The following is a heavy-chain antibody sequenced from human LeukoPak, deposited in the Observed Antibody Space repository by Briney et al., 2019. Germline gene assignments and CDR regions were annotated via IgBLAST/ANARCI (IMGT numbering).Heavy chain of an antibody. J-gene: IGHJ3*02. CDR2: TRNKANSYTT. CDR1: GFTFSDHY. D-gene: IGHD3-22*01. V-gene: IGHV3-72*01. Sequence: GGSLRLSCAASGFTFSDHYMDWVRQAPGKGLEWVGRTRNKANSYTTEYAASVKGRFTISRDDSKNSLYLQMNSLKTEDTAVYYCAREGPITMIVVKAFDIWGQGTMVTVSS. CDR3: AREGPITMIVVKAFDI.